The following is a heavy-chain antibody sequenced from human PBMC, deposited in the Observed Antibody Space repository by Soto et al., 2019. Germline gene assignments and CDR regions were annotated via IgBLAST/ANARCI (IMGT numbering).Heavy chain of an antibody. CDR2: IWYDGSNK. D-gene: IGHD6-19*01. Sequence: GGSLRLSCAASGFTFSSYAMHWVRQAPGKGLEWVAVIWYDGSNKYYADSVKGRFTVSRDNSKNTLYLQMNSLRAEDTAVYYCARDIPPRGSGWYYYYYGMDVWGQGTTVTVSS. CDR3: ARDIPPRGSGWYYYYYGMDV. J-gene: IGHJ6*02. V-gene: IGHV3-33*08. CDR1: GFTFSSYA.